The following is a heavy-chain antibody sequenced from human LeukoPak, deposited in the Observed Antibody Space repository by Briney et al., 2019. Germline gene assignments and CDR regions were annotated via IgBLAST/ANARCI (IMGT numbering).Heavy chain of an antibody. D-gene: IGHD2-21*01. Sequence: PGGSLRLSCAASGFTFSGYGMSWVRQAPGKGLEWVSAISGSGGGTYYADSVKGRFTISRDNSKNTLYLQMNSLRSEDTAVYYCARESKGERYFDYWGQGTLVTVSS. CDR3: ARESKGERYFDY. CDR1: GFTFSGYG. V-gene: IGHV3-23*01. J-gene: IGHJ4*02. CDR2: ISGSGGGT.